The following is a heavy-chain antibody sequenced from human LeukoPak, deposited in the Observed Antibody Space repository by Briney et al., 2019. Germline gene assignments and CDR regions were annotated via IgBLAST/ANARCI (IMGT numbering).Heavy chain of an antibody. V-gene: IGHV3-30*02. CDR3: AKAGLVRGGALDS. CDR2: IHHDGSNK. Sequence: LPGGSLRLSCAASGFTFSSYGMHWVRQAPGKGLDWVAFIHHDGSNKYYADSVTGRFSISRDNSKSTLYLQMNSLRVEDTAVYYCAKAGLVRGGALDSWGQGTLVTVSS. D-gene: IGHD4/OR15-4a*01. CDR1: GFTFSSYG. J-gene: IGHJ4*02.